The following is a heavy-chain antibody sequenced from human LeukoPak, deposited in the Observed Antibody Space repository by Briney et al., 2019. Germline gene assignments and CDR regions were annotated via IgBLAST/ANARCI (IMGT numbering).Heavy chain of an antibody. D-gene: IGHD6-19*01. V-gene: IGHV1-2*06. Sequence: GASVKVSSKASGYTFTGYYMHWVRQAPGQGLEWVGRINPNSGGTNYAQKFQGRVTMTRDTSISTAYMELSRLRSDDTAVYYCARLRSSGWYDYWGQGTLVTVSS. CDR1: GYTFTGYY. CDR3: ARLRSSGWYDY. CDR2: INPNSGGT. J-gene: IGHJ4*02.